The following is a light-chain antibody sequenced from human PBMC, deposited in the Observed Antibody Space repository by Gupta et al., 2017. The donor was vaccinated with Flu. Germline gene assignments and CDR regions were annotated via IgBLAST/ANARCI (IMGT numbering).Light chain of an antibody. CDR2: DAS. CDR1: HNINTY. CDR3: QQTYNAPFT. J-gene: IGKJ3*01. Sequence: DIQMTQSPSSLSASVGDRVTITCRASHNINTYLSWYQQKPGKAPEFLIYDASTLQSGVPSRFSGSGSGTDFSLIISSLQPEDFATYFCQQTYNAPFTFGPGTRVDI. V-gene: IGKV1-39*01.